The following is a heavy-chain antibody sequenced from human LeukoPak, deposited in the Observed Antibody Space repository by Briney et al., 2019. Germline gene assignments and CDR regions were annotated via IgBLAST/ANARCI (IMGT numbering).Heavy chain of an antibody. Sequence: SVKVSCKASGGTFSSYAISWVRQAPRQGLEWMGGIIPIFGTANYAQKFQGRVTITADESTSTAYMELSSLRSEDTAVYYCARTGRGSGWYDYLDYWGQGTLVTVSS. D-gene: IGHD6-19*01. V-gene: IGHV1-69*01. CDR2: IIPIFGTA. J-gene: IGHJ4*02. CDR3: ARTGRGSGWYDYLDY. CDR1: GGTFSSYA.